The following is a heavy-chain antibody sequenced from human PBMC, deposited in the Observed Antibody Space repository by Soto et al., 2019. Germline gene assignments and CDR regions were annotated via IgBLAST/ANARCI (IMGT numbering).Heavy chain of an antibody. CDR2: IGVGSGNR. V-gene: IGHV1-58*01. CDR1: WLSFTYFS. CDR3: AALGVNFDH. Sequence: SGKVCFKASWLSFTYFSVQWVRQARGQRPEWIGWIGVGSGNRHYAQKFQERVTITRDMSTNTAYMELSSLRSEDTAVYYCAALGVNFDHWGQGTLVTVSS. D-gene: IGHD2-8*01. J-gene: IGHJ4*02.